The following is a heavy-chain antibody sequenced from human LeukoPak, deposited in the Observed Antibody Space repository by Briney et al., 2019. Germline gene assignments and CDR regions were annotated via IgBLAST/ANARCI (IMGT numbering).Heavy chain of an antibody. CDR3: AREFGGYGGDPFDI. CDR2: IRYDGSDK. CDR1: GFTFSSYG. Sequence: PGGSLRLSCAASGFTFSSYGMHWVRQTPGKGLEWVAFIRYDGSDKYYADSVKGRFTISRDNAKNSLYLQMNSLRAEDTAVYFCAREFGGYGGDPFDIWGQGTMVTVSS. D-gene: IGHD3-22*01. V-gene: IGHV3-30*02. J-gene: IGHJ3*02.